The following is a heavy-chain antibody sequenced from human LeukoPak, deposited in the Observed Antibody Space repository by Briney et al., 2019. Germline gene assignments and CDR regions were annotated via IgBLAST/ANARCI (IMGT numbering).Heavy chain of an antibody. CDR3: ARVDDWFDP. CDR1: GGSISSGGYS. CDR2: IYHSGST. Sequence: PSETLSLTCAVSGGSISSGGYSWRWIRQPPGKGLEWIGYIYHSGSTYYNPSLKSRVTISVDRSKNQFSLKLSSVTAADTAVYYCARVDDWFDPWGQGTLVTVSS. J-gene: IGHJ5*02. V-gene: IGHV4-30-2*01.